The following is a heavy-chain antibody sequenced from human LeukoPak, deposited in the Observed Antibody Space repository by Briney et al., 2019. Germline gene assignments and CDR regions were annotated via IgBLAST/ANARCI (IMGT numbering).Heavy chain of an antibody. CDR3: ARERVTTVTTDAFDI. J-gene: IGHJ3*02. V-gene: IGHV3-21*01. D-gene: IGHD4-17*01. CDR1: GFTFSSYS. Sequence: GGSLRLSCAASGFTFSSYSMNWVRQAPGKGLERVSSISSSSSYIYYADSVKGRFTISRDNAKNSLYLQMNSLRAEDTAVYYCARERVTTVTTDAFDIWGQGTMVTVSS. CDR2: ISSSSSYI.